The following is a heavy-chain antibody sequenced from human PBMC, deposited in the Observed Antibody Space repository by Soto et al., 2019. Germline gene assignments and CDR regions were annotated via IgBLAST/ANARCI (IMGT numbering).Heavy chain of an antibody. CDR3: ARDIKNAFFYGMAV. CDR2: LIPIFGTG. CDR1: GGTFNIYA. D-gene: IGHD2-2*01. V-gene: IGHV1-69*01. Sequence: QVQLVQSGAEVKKPGSSVKVSCNASGGTFNIYAISWLRQAPGQGLEWMGGLIPIFGTGNYVQKFQGRVTITADEPTSTAYMELSSLRAEDTAVYYCARDIKNAFFYGMAVWGQGTTVTVSS. J-gene: IGHJ6*02.